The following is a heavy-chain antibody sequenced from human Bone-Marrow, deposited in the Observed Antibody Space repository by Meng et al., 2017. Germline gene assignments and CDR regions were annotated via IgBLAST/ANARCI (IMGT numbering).Heavy chain of an antibody. D-gene: IGHD1-26*01. Sequence: GESLKIYCAASGFTVSSYSMNWVRQAPGKGLEWVGFIRSKAYGGTTEYAASVKGRFTISRDDSKSIAYLQMNSLKTEDTAVYYCTRERWELLRGAFDYWGQGTLVTVSS. CDR2: IRSKAYGGTT. CDR3: TRERWELLRGAFDY. CDR1: GFTVSSYS. V-gene: IGHV3-49*04. J-gene: IGHJ4*02.